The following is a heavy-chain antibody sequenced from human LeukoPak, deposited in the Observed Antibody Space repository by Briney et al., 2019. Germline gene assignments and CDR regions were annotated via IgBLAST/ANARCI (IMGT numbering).Heavy chain of an antibody. CDR1: GYTFTSYG. D-gene: IGHD2-15*01. V-gene: IGHV1-18*01. Sequence: GASVKVSCKASGYTFTSYGISWVRQAPGQGLEWMGWISAYNGNTNYAQKLQGRVTMTTDTSTSTAYMELRSLRSDDTAVYYCVRDAHVVVVAATHNWFDPWGQGTLVTVSS. CDR2: ISAYNGNT. CDR3: VRDAHVVVVAATHNWFDP. J-gene: IGHJ5*02.